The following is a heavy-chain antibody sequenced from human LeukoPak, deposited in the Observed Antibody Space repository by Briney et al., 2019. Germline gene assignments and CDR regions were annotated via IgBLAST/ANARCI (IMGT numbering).Heavy chain of an antibody. CDR2: IYTSGST. V-gene: IGHV4-4*07. CDR3: ARTSAVAGAYYFDY. J-gene: IGHJ4*02. D-gene: IGHD6-19*01. Sequence: PSETLSLTCTVSGGSISSYYWSWIRQPAGKGLEWIGRIYTSGSTNYNPSLKSRVTMSVDTSKNQFSLRLSSVTAADTAVYYCARTSAVAGAYYFDYWGQGTLVTVSS. CDR1: GGSISSYY.